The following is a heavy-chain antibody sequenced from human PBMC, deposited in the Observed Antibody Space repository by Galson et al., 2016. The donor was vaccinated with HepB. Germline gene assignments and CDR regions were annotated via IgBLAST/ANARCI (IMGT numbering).Heavy chain of an antibody. CDR2: ITPSGDYR. D-gene: IGHD3-10*01. J-gene: IGHJ4*02. CDR1: GFSFDYYY. Sequence: SLRLSCAASGFSFDYYYMTWIRQAPGRGLEWVSCITPSGDYRNYADSVKGRFTISRDNARNSLYLQMNSLRADDTAVYYCARDLGHYGSGRSHAYWGQGTVVTVSS. V-gene: IGHV3-11*05. CDR3: ARDLGHYGSGRSHAY.